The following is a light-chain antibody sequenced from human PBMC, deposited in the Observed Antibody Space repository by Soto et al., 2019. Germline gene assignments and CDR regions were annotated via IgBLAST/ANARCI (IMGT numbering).Light chain of an antibody. CDR1: QSGSSSY. CDR3: QQYGSSSA. V-gene: IGKV3-20*01. CDR2: GAS. Sequence: EIVLTQSPGTLSLSPGERATLSCRASQSGSSSYLAWYQQKPGQAPRLLIYGASSRATVIPDRFSGSGSGTDFTLTISRLEPEDFAVYYCQQYGSSSAFGGGTKVEIK. J-gene: IGKJ4*01.